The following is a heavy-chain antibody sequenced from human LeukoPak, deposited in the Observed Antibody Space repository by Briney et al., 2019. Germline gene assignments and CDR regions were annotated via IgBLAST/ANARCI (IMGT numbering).Heavy chain of an antibody. V-gene: IGHV3-74*01. Sequence: GGSLRLSCAASGFTFSSYWMHWVRQAPGKGLVWVSRINSDGSSTSYADSVKGRFTISRDNAKNTLYLQMNSLRAEDTAVYYCARDPSPYGSGSYKDYWGQGTLVTVSS. D-gene: IGHD3-10*01. CDR1: GFTFSSYW. J-gene: IGHJ4*02. CDR3: ARDPSPYGSGSYKDY. CDR2: INSDGSST.